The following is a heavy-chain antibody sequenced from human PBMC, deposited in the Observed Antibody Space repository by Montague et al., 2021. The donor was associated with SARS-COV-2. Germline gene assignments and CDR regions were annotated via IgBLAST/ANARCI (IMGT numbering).Heavy chain of an antibody. Sequence: SLRLSLSASGFTVSSTYMNWVRQVPGKGLEWVSSISSSSVTYSADSLKGRFTISRDNSKNTVYLQMNSLRAEGTAVYFCARESSQFFGSGPLDYWSQGSLVTVSS. J-gene: IGHJ4*02. V-gene: IGHV3-66*01. D-gene: IGHD3-10*01. CDR3: ARESSQFFGSGPLDY. CDR1: GFTVSSTY. CDR2: ISSSSVT.